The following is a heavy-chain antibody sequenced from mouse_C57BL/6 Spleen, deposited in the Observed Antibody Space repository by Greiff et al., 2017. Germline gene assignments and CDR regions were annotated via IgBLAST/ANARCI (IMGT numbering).Heavy chain of an antibody. Sequence: VQLQQSGPELVKPGASVKISCKASGYSFTGYYMNWVKQSPEKSLEWIGEINPSTGGTTYNQKFKAKATLTVDKSSSTAYMQLKSLTSEDSAVYYCARSVSDYAMDYWGQGTSVTVSS. J-gene: IGHJ4*01. V-gene: IGHV1-42*01. CDR1: GYSFTGYY. CDR3: ARSVSDYAMDY. CDR2: INPSTGGT.